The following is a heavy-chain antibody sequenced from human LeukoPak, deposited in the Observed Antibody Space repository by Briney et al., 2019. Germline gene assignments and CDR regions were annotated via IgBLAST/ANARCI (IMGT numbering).Heavy chain of an antibody. CDR2: ISSSSRYL. CDR1: GFTFSSYS. V-gene: IGHV3-21*01. D-gene: IGHD4-17*01. CDR3: ARDFLNDYGDSPHYYYGMDV. J-gene: IGHJ6*04. Sequence: GGSLRLSCAASGFTFSSYSMNWVRQAPGKGLEWVSSISSSSRYLYYADSVKGRFTISRDNAKNSLYLQMNSLRAEDTAVYYCARDFLNDYGDSPHYYYGMDVWGKGTTVTVSS.